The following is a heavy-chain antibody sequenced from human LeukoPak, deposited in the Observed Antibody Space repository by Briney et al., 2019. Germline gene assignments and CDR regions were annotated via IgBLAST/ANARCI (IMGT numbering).Heavy chain of an antibody. CDR3: ARDVGGSLDY. V-gene: IGHV3-7*05. J-gene: IGHJ4*02. Sequence: GGSLRLSCAASGFTFRSCWMAWVRQAPGKGLEWVANIKHDGSDKNSVDSVKGRFTISRDNAKNSLYLQMNFLRAEDTAVYYCARDVGGSLDYWGQGTLVTVSS. D-gene: IGHD1-26*01. CDR2: IKHDGSDK. CDR1: GFTFRSCW.